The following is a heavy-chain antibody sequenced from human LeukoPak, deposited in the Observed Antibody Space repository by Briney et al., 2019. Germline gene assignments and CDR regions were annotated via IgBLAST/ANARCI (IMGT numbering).Heavy chain of an antibody. Sequence: GGSLRLSCAASGFTFSDYYMSWIRQAPGKGLEWVSGISGSGDNTYYADSVKGRFTISRDNSKNTLYVQVNSLGTEDTAAYYCAKGSYYDSSGSFYFDYWGQGALVSVSS. J-gene: IGHJ4*02. CDR1: GFTFSDYY. D-gene: IGHD3-22*01. CDR3: AKGSYYDSSGSFYFDY. V-gene: IGHV3-23*01. CDR2: ISGSGDNT.